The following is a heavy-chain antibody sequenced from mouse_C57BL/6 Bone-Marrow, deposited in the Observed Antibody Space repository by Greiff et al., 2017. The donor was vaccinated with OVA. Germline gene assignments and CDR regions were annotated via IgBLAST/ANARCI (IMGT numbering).Heavy chain of an antibody. CDR1: GYTFTSYG. D-gene: IGHD2-1*01. Sequence: VQLQESGAELARPGASVKLSCKASGYTFTSYGISWVKQRTGQGLEWIGEIYPRSGNTYYNEKFKGKATLTADKSTSTSYMELRSLTSEDSAVYFCARKEVYDGNLAYWGQGTLVTVSA. CDR2: IYPRSGNT. V-gene: IGHV1-81*01. J-gene: IGHJ3*01. CDR3: ARKEVYDGNLAY.